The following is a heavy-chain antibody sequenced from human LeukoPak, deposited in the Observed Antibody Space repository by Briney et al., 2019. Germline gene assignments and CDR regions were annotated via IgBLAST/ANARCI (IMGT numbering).Heavy chain of an antibody. D-gene: IGHD1-26*01. Sequence: SETLSLTCTVSGASISNYYWSWIRQTPEKGLEWMGHIHTSGASRYYPSLESRLPLSIDTSRNHLPLKLTSVDAADTDFYFYAGLGSYHDFWGQGALVTVSS. J-gene: IGHJ4*02. CDR3: AGLGSYHDF. V-gene: IGHV4-4*09. CDR2: IHTSGAS. CDR1: GASISNYY.